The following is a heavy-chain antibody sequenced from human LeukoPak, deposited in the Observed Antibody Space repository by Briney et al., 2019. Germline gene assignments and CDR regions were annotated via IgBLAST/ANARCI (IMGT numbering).Heavy chain of an antibody. CDR2: INYSGST. CDR1: GGSISNYY. J-gene: IGHJ4*02. V-gene: IGHV4-59*08. Sequence: SETLSLTCTVSGGSISNYYWSWIRQPPGKGLEWIGYINYSGSTTYNPSLRSRVTISVDTSKNQFSLKLTSATAADTAVYYCARQAAANSIDYWGQGTVVTVSS. CDR3: ARQAAANSIDY. D-gene: IGHD2-2*01.